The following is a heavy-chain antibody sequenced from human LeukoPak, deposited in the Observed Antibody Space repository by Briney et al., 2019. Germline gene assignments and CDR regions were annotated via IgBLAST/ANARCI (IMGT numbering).Heavy chain of an antibody. V-gene: IGHV3-48*04. CDR3: ASYVEMATHPQCYFDY. CDR1: GFTFSSYS. Sequence: GGSLRLSCAASGFTFSSYSMNWVRQAPGKGLEWVSYISSSSSTIYYADSVKGRFTISRDNAKNSLYLQMNSLRAEDTAVYYCASYVEMATHPQCYFDYWGQGTLVTVSS. CDR2: ISSSSSTI. D-gene: IGHD5-24*01. J-gene: IGHJ4*02.